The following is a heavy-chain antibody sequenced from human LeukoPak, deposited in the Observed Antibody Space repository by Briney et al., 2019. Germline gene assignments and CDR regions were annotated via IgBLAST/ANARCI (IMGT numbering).Heavy chain of an antibody. CDR1: GGSISNYY. D-gene: IGHD6-6*01. Sequence: LSLTCTVSGGSISNYYWSWIRQPAGKGLEWVGFMRSKAYGGTTEYAASVKGRFTISRDDSKSIAYLQMNSLKTEDTAMYYCSRGGSWKGWFDPWGQGTLVTVSS. J-gene: IGHJ5*02. V-gene: IGHV3-49*03. CDR2: MRSKAYGGTT. CDR3: SRGGSWKGWFDP.